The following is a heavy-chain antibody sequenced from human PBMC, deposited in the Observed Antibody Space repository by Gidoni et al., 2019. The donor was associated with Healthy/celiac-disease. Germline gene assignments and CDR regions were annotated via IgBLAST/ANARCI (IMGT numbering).Heavy chain of an antibody. V-gene: IGHV3-53*04. CDR1: GFSVSSNY. CDR3: ARCPKGRFLEWFFDP. D-gene: IGHD3-3*01. CDR2: IYSGGST. J-gene: IGHJ5*02. Sequence: EVQLVESGGGLVQPGGSLRLSCSAFGFSVSSNYMSWVRQAPGKGLEWVSVIYSGGSTYYADSVKGRFTISRHNSKNTLYLQMNSLRAEDTAVYYCARCPKGRFLEWFFDPWGQGTLVTVSS.